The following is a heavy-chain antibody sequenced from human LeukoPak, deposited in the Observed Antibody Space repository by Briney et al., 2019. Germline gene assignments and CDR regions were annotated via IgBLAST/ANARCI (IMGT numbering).Heavy chain of an antibody. CDR1: GYTFTGYY. V-gene: IGHV1-2*02. CDR2: INPNSGGA. Sequence: ALVKVSCKASGYTFTGYYMHWVRQAPGQGLEWMGWINPNSGGANYAQKFQGRVTMTRDTSISTAYMELSRLRSDDTAVYYCARPPSYGSGSYDYWGQGTLVTVSS. CDR3: ARPPSYGSGSYDY. J-gene: IGHJ4*02. D-gene: IGHD3-10*01.